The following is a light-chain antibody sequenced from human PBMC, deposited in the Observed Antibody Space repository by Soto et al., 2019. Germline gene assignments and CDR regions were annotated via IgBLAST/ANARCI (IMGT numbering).Light chain of an antibody. CDR1: QRISNW. Sequence: DIQMTQSPSTLSASVGDRVTITCRASQRISNWLAWYQQKPGKAPKLLLYKASSLESGVPSRFSGSGSGTEFTLTISSLQPDDSANYYCQQFESYSSTFGQGTKLEI. CDR2: KAS. J-gene: IGKJ2*01. V-gene: IGKV1-5*03. CDR3: QQFESYSST.